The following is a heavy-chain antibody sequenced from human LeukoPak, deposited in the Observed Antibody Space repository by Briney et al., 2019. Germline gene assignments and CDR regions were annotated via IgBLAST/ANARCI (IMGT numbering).Heavy chain of an antibody. Sequence: GGSLRLSSAATGFTISDYYMSWIRQTPGKGLEWVSYITNSGTTVYYIDSVKGRFTISRDNAKNSLYLQMNSLRAEDTAVYYCARDRGIVGPTGYYFDYWGQGTLVTVSS. CDR3: ARDRGIVGPTGYYFDY. D-gene: IGHD1-26*01. CDR1: GFTISDYY. CDR2: ITNSGTTV. V-gene: IGHV3-11*01. J-gene: IGHJ4*02.